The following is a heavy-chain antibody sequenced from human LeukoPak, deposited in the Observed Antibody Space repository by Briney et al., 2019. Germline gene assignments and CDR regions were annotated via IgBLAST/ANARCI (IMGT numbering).Heavy chain of an antibody. V-gene: IGHV3-48*01. D-gene: IGHD6-13*01. CDR3: ARDNRGIDY. Sequence: GGSKILCCAASVFTFTTYRMNAVRQAPGKGQEWVSSISSSPSTLYSSDSVRGRFTIYTDNAKGSVLLQMNSLRADDTAVYYCARDNRGIDYWGQGTL. CDR1: VFTFTTYR. J-gene: IGHJ4*02. CDR2: ISSSPSTL.